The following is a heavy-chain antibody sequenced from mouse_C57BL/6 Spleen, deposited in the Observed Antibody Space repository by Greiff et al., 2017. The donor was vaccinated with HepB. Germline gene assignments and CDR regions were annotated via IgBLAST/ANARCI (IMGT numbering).Heavy chain of an antibody. J-gene: IGHJ4*01. Sequence: QVQLQQPGAELVKPGASVKLSCKASGYTFTSYWMHWVKQRPGQGLEWIGTIHPNSGSTNYNEKFKSKATLTVDKSSSTAYMQLSSLTSEDSAVYYCARFDPLYYYAMDYWGQGTSVTVSS. V-gene: IGHV1-64*01. CDR1: GYTFTSYW. CDR2: IHPNSGST. CDR3: ARFDPLYYYAMDY.